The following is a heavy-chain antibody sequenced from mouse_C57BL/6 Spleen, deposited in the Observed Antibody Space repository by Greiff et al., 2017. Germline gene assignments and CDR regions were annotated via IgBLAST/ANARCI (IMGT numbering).Heavy chain of an antibody. J-gene: IGHJ4*01. CDR1: GFNIKDYY. CDR2: IDPEDGET. CDR3: ARSGGYYDYYAMDY. D-gene: IGHD2-3*01. V-gene: IGHV14-2*01. Sequence: EVQRVESGAELVKPGASVKLSCTASGFNIKDYYMHWVKQRTEQGLEWIGRIDPEDGETQYAPKFQGKATITADTSSNTAYLQRSSLTSEDTAVYYCARSGGYYDYYAMDYWGQGTSVTVSS.